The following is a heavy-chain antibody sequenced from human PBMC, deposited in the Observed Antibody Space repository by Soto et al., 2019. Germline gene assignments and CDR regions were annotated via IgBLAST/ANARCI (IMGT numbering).Heavy chain of an antibody. V-gene: IGHV3-23*01. CDR1: GFTFSSYA. CDR2: VSGSGGST. CDR3: AKIRNLYGDYGQGDY. Sequence: GGSLRLSCVASGFTFSSYAMNWVRQAPGKGLEWVSGVSGSGGSTDYADSVKGRFTISRDNSNSTLYLQMNSLRAEDTAVYYCAKIRNLYGDYGQGDYWGQGTLVTVSS. D-gene: IGHD4-17*01. J-gene: IGHJ4*02.